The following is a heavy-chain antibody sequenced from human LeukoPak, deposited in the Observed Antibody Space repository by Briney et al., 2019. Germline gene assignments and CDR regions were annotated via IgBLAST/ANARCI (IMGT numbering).Heavy chain of an antibody. CDR2: IYTGGST. J-gene: IGHJ1*01. CDR1: GLTVSSNY. Sequence: GGSLRLSCAASGLTVSSNYMSWVRQAPGKGLEWVSVIYTGGSTYYADSVKGRFTISRDKTKNTLYLQMNSLRAEDTAMYYCAGTATGLYLQHWGQGTLVTVSS. V-gene: IGHV3-53*01. CDR3: AGTATGLYLQH.